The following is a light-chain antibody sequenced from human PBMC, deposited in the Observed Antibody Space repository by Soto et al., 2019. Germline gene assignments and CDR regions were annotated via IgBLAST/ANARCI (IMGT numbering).Light chain of an antibody. CDR3: GTLDSGMSEVV. Sequence: QSVLTQPPSVSATPGQAVTISCSGSSSNIGNNYVSWYQQSPGTAPKLLIYDNNQRPSGTPDRFSGSKSGTSATLGITGLQTGDEADYYCGTLDSGMSEVVFGGGTKVTVL. CDR2: DNN. J-gene: IGLJ2*01. V-gene: IGLV1-51*01. CDR1: SSNIGNNY.